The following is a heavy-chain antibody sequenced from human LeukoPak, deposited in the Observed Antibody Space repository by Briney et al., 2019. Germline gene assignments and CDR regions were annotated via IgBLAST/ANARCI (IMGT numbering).Heavy chain of an antibody. J-gene: IGHJ6*02. D-gene: IGHD6-6*01. CDR1: GGSISSYY. Sequence: PSETLPLTCTVSGGSISSYYWSWIRQPPGKELEWIGYIYYSGSTNYNPSLKSRVTISVDTSKNQFSLKLTSVTAADTAVYYCARVRSSSSNGMDVWGQGTTVTVS. CDR2: IYYSGST. CDR3: ARVRSSSSNGMDV. V-gene: IGHV4-59*01.